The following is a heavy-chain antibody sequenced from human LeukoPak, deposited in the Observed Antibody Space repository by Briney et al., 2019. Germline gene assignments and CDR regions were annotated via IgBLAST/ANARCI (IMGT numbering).Heavy chain of an antibody. CDR3: ARGLSGSSWSIYYYYYMDV. D-gene: IGHD6-13*01. V-gene: IGHV1-8*03. CDR1: GYTFTSYD. J-gene: IGHJ6*03. Sequence: ASAKVSCKASGYTFTSYDINWVRQATGQGLEWMGWMNPNSGNTGYAQKFQGRVTITRNTSISTAYMELSSLRSEDTAVYYCARGLSGSSWSIYYYYYMDVWGKGTTVTVSS. CDR2: MNPNSGNT.